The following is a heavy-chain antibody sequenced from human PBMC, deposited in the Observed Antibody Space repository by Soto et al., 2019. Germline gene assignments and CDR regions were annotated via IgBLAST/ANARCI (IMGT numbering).Heavy chain of an antibody. CDR2: IYYSGST. J-gene: IGHJ6*02. CDR1: GGSISSSSYD. Sequence: PSETLSLTCTVSGGSISSSSYDWGWIRQPPGKGLEWIGSIYYSGSTYYNPSLKSRVTISVDTSKNQFSLKLSSVTAADTAVYYCARLGGQWLYNYYYGMDVWGQGTTVTVSS. V-gene: IGHV4-39*01. D-gene: IGHD6-19*01. CDR3: ARLGGQWLYNYYYGMDV.